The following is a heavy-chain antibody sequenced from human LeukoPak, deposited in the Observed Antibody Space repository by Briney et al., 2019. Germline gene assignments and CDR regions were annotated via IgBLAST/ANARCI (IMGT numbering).Heavy chain of an antibody. J-gene: IGHJ5*02. CDR2: IYHSGST. CDR3: ARRERGYNYGSYWFDP. Sequence: SETLSLTCTVSGFSIRSGYHWGWIRQPPGKGLEWIGSIYHSGSTFHNPSLKSRVTISVDTSKNQFSLKLSSVTAAATAVYYCARRERGYNYGSYWFDPWGRGTLVSVSS. CDR1: GFSIRSGYH. V-gene: IGHV4-38-2*02. D-gene: IGHD5-18*01.